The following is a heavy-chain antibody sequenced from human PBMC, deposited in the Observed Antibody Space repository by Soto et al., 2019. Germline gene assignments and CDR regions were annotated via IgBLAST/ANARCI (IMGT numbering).Heavy chain of an antibody. CDR2: ISAYNGNT. J-gene: IGHJ6*02. CDR3: ARSPDKTFSFGSGKKYYYYGMDF. V-gene: IGHV1-18*01. CDR1: GYTFTSYG. D-gene: IGHD3-10*01. Sequence: GASVKVCCKASGYTFTSYGISWVRQAPGQGLEWMGWISAYNGNTNYAQNLQGRVTMTTDTSTSTAYMELRSLRSDDTAVYYCARSPDKTFSFGSGKKYYYYGMDFWGQGTTVPVSS.